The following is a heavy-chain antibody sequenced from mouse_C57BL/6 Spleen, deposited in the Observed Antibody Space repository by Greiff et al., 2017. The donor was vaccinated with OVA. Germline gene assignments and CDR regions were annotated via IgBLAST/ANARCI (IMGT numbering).Heavy chain of an antibody. CDR1: GFTFSSYA. CDR3: TRDRGYDYDGYFDY. Sequence: EVKLVESGEGLVKPGGSLKLSCAASGFTFSSYAMSWVRQTPEKRLEWVAYISSGGDYIYYADTVKGRFTISRDNARNTLYLQMSSLKSEDTAMYYWTRDRGYDYDGYFDYWGQGTTLTVSS. V-gene: IGHV5-9-1*02. D-gene: IGHD2-4*01. CDR2: ISSGGDYI. J-gene: IGHJ2*01.